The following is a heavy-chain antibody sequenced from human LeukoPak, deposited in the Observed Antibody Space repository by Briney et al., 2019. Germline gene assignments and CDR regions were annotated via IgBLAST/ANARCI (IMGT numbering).Heavy chain of an antibody. Sequence: MAGGSLRLSCAASGFTFSDYYMSWIRQAPGKGLEWVSYISSGSTIYYADSVKGRFTISRDNAKNSLYLQMNSLRAEDTAVYYCASIHERGMDVWGQGTTVTVSS. J-gene: IGHJ6*02. V-gene: IGHV3-11*01. CDR2: ISSGSTI. CDR1: GFTFSDYY. CDR3: ASIHERGMDV. D-gene: IGHD1-1*01.